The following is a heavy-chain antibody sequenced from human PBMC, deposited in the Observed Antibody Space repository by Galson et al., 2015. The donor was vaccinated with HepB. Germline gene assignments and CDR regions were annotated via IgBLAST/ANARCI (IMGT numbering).Heavy chain of an antibody. J-gene: IGHJ1*01. CDR3: AKDTYCGGDCYRGDYYQH. CDR2: ISGSGGST. CDR1: GFSFSSHV. D-gene: IGHD2-21*02. V-gene: IGHV3-23*01. Sequence: SLRLSCAASGFSFSSHVMSWVRQAPGKGLEWVSGISGSGGSTDYADSVKGRFTISRDNSKNTLYLQMNSLRVEDTAVYYCAKDTYCGGDCYRGDYYQHWGQGTLVTVSS.